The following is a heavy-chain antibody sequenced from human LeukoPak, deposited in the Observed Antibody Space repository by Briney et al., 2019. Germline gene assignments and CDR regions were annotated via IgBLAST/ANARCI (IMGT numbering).Heavy chain of an antibody. CDR2: ISYDGSNK. V-gene: IGHV3-30*03. D-gene: IGHD4-11*01. J-gene: IGHJ4*02. CDR1: GFTFSSNG. Sequence: PGGSLRLSCAASGFTFSSNGMHWVRQAPGKGLEWVAVISYDGSNKYYADSVKGRFTISRDNSKNTLYLQMNSLRAEDTAVYYCARVSDYSNYFDYWGQGTLVTVSS. CDR3: ARVSDYSNYFDY.